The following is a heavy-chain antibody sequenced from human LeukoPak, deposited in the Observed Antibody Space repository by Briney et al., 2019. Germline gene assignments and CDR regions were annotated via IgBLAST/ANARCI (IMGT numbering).Heavy chain of an antibody. CDR1: GFTFSSYG. J-gene: IGHJ5*01. CDR3: AREKFDS. Sequence: GGSLRLSCAASGFTFSSYGMHWVRQAPGKGLEWVAVISYDGSNKYYSDSAKGRFTISRDNSNSLISLQMNNLTTEDTAAYYCAREKFDSWGQGTLVTVSP. CDR2: ISYDGSNK. V-gene: IGHV3-30*03.